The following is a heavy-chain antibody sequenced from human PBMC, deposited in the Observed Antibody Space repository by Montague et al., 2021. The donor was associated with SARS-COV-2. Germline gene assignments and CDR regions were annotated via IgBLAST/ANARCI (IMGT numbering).Heavy chain of an antibody. Sequence: SLRLSCAGSGFIFSNYAMHWVRQAPGKGPGWLAVISSDGDHKYYADSVQGRLTISRDNSKKTLYSQVNSLRPEDTAVYFCAKDQGQLWFNELSGNWLDPWGQGTLVTVSS. D-gene: IGHD3-10*01. V-gene: IGHV3-30-3*02. CDR2: ISSDGDHK. CDR3: AKDQGQLWFNELSGNWLDP. J-gene: IGHJ5*02. CDR1: GFIFSNYA.